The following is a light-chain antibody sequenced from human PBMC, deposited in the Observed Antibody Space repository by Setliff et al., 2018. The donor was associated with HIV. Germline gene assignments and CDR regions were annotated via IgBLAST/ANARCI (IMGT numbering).Light chain of an antibody. V-gene: IGLV2-14*03. J-gene: IGLJ1*01. CDR1: SSDVGGYKY. CDR2: DVN. Sequence: QSVLAQPASVSGSPGQSITISCTGTSSDVGGYKYVSWYQQHPGEAPKLMIYDVNLRPSGVSNRFSGSKSGNTATLTISGLQTEDEADYYCSSYTSSSTLVFGTGTKATVL. CDR3: SSYTSSSTLV.